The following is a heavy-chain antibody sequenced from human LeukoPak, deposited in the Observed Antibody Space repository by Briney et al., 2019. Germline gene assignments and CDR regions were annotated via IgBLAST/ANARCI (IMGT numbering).Heavy chain of an antibody. J-gene: IGHJ4*02. CDR2: IYSDGTT. V-gene: IGHV3-53*01. CDR1: GLTVSSNY. Sequence: GGSLRLSCAASGLTVSSNYMSWVRQAPGKGLEWVSIIYSDGTTYYTDSVKGRFTISRDNSKNTLYLQMNSLRAEDTAVYYCARWYCSSTGCYYDYWGQGTLVTVSS. CDR3: ARWYCSSTGCYYDY. D-gene: IGHD2-2*01.